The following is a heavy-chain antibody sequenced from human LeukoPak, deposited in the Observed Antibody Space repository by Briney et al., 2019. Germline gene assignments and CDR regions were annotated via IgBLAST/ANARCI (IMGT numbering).Heavy chain of an antibody. V-gene: IGHV3-53*01. CDR2: IYSGGST. J-gene: IGHJ6*03. CDR3: AKNGGVAGLYYYYMDV. Sequence: GGSLRLSCAASGFTVSSNYMSWVRQAPGKGLEWVSVIYSGGSTYYADSVKGRFTISRDNSKNMLYLQMNSLRAEDTAVYYCAKNGGVAGLYYYYMDVWGKGTTVTVSS. D-gene: IGHD6-19*01. CDR1: GFTVSSNY.